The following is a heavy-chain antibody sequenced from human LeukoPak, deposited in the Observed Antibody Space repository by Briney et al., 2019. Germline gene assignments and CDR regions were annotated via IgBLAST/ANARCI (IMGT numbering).Heavy chain of an antibody. CDR1: GFTFSKYA. V-gene: IGHV3-23*01. Sequence: GGSLRLSCAASGFTFSKYAMSWVRQAPGKGPEWVSSFSGSDGTTLYADSVKGRFTISRDNFKNKLFLQMNSLRAEDTAVYYCAKVTRITMIVVVITGFDFWGQGTLVTVSS. D-gene: IGHD3-22*01. CDR2: FSGSDGTT. J-gene: IGHJ4*02. CDR3: AKVTRITMIVVVITGFDF.